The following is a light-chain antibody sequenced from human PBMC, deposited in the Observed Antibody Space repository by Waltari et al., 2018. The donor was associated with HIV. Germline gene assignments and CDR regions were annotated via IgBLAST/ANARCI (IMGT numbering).Light chain of an antibody. CDR2: ANS. J-gene: IGLJ2*01. CDR3: QSYDSSLSAVV. CDR1: SSNIGAGYD. Sequence: QSALTQPPSVSGAPGQRVTISCTGSSSNIGAGYDVHWYQQLPRTAPKLLISANSKRPTRVPDRFSGSKSGTSASLAITGLQAEDEADYYCQSYDSSLSAVVFGGGTKLTVL. V-gene: IGLV1-40*01.